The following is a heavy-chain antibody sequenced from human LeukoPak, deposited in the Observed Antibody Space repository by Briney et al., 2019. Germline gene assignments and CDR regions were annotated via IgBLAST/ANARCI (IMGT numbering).Heavy chain of an antibody. Sequence: SETLSLTCTVSGGSISGYYWPWIRQLPGKGLEWIGYIYNSGITNYNPSLKSRVTVSVDTSKNQFSLRLTSVTAADTAVYYCARSVPSLDYLFDSWGHGTLVTVSS. J-gene: IGHJ5*01. CDR2: IYNSGIT. D-gene: IGHD4-11*01. CDR1: GGSISGYY. V-gene: IGHV4-59*08. CDR3: ARSVPSLDYLFDS.